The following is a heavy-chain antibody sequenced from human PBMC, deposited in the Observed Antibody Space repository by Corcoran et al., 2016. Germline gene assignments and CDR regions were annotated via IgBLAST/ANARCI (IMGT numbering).Heavy chain of an antibody. CDR1: GGSISRSSYY. CDR3: ARRVRNGRPGYYYDSSGYDGGHYCDY. J-gene: IGHJ4*02. Sequence: QLQLQESGPGLVKPSETLSLTCTVSGGSISRSSYYWGWIRQPPGKGLEWIGSIYYTGSTYYNPSLKSRVTRAVDTSKNQSPLQRSSVTAADPAVYYCARRVRNGRPGYYYDSSGYDGGHYCDYWGQGTLVTVSS. CDR2: IYYTGST. V-gene: IGHV4-39*01. D-gene: IGHD3-22*01.